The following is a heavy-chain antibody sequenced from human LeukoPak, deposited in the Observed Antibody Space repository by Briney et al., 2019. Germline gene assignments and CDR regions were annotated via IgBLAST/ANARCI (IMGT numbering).Heavy chain of an antibody. V-gene: IGHV3-9*01. CDR2: ISWNSGSI. CDR1: GFTFDDYA. D-gene: IGHD5-18*01. Sequence: PGGSLRLSCAASGFTFDDYAMHWVRQAPGKGLEWVSGISWNSGSIGYADSVKGRFTISRDNSKNTLYLQMNSLRAEDTAVYYCAKDWIQLDYWGQGTLVTVSS. J-gene: IGHJ4*02. CDR3: AKDWIQLDY.